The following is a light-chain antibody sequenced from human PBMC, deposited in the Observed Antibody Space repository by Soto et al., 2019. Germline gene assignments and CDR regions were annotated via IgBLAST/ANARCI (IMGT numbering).Light chain of an antibody. CDR2: DVR. J-gene: IGLJ2*01. Sequence: QSDLTQPASVSGSPGQSITISCTGTSSEVGGYNYVSWYQQHPGKAPKLMIYDVRNRPSGVSNRFAGSKSGTTASLTISGLQAEDEADYYCSSYTSSSYLVFGGGTKLTVL. CDR3: SSYTSSSYLV. V-gene: IGLV2-14*01. CDR1: SSEVGGYNY.